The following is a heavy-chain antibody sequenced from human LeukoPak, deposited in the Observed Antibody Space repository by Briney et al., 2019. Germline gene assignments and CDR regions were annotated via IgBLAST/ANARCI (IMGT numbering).Heavy chain of an antibody. CDR1: GYTFTSYD. J-gene: IGHJ4*02. D-gene: IGHD3-9*01. V-gene: IGHV1-8*01. CDR2: MNPNSGNT. Sequence: ASVKVSCKASGYTFTSYDINWVRQATGQGLEWMGWMNPNSGNTGYAQKFQGRVTMTRNTSISTAYMELSSLRSEDTAVYYCARSLAYYDILTGYYNGYFDYWGQGTLVTVSS. CDR3: ARSLAYYDILTGYYNGYFDY.